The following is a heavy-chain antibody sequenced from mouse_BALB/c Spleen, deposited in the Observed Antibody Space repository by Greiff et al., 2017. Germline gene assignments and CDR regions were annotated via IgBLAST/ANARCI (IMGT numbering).Heavy chain of an antibody. Sequence: QVQLKESGPGLVAPSQSLSITCTVSGFSLTGYGVNWVRQPPGKGLEWLGMIWGDGSTDYNSALKSRLSISKDNSKSQVFLKMNSLQTDDTARYYCAREDYGSSYVYAMDYWGQGTSVTVSS. D-gene: IGHD1-1*01. V-gene: IGHV2-6-7*01. J-gene: IGHJ4*01. CDR2: IWGDGST. CDR1: GFSLTGYG. CDR3: AREDYGSSYVYAMDY.